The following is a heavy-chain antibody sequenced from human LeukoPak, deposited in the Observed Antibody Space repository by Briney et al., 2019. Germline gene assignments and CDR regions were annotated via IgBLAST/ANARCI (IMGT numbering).Heavy chain of an antibody. CDR1: GGSISSYY. CDR2: IYYSGST. Sequence: PSETLSLTCTVSGGSISSYYWSWIRQPPGKGLEWIGYIYYSGSTNYNPSLKSRVAISVDTSKNQFSLKLSSVTAADTAVYYCARDRTDYYDSSGYYYVGYDYWGQGTLVTVSS. D-gene: IGHD3-22*01. CDR3: ARDRTDYYDSSGYYYVGYDY. J-gene: IGHJ4*02. V-gene: IGHV4-59*01.